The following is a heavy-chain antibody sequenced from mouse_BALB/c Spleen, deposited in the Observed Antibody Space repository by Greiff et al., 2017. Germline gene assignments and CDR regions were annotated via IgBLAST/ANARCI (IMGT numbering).Heavy chain of an antibody. D-gene: IGHD1-1*01. CDR1: GYSITSDYA. CDR3: ARSLFWYGSSYDLRH. J-gene: IGHJ2*01. Sequence: VQLQQSGPGLVKPSQSLSLTCTVTGYSITSDYAWNWIRQFPGNKLEWMGYISYSGSTSYNPSLKSRISITRDTSKNQFFLQLNSVTTEDTATYYCARSLFWYGSSYDLRHWGQGTTLTVSS. V-gene: IGHV3-2*02. CDR2: ISYSGST.